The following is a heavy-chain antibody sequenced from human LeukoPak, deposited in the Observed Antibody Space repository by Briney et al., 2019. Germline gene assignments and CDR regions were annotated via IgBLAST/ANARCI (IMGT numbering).Heavy chain of an antibody. J-gene: IGHJ4*02. CDR3: ARARYSGYDFYIS. CDR1: GGTFSSYA. V-gene: IGHV1-69*04. D-gene: IGHD5-12*01. CDR2: IIPILGIA. Sequence: ASVKVSCKASGGTFSSYAISWLRQAPGQGLEWMGRIIPILGIANYAQKFQGRVTITADKSTSTAYMELSSLRSEDTAVYYCARARYSGYDFYISWGQGTLVTVSS.